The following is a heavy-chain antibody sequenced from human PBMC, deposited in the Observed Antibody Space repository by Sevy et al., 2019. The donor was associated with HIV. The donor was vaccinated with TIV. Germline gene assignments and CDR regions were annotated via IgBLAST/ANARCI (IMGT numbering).Heavy chain of an antibody. D-gene: IGHD1-20*01. Sequence: ASVKVSCKTTGYIFSDYNMHWVRQAPGQGLEWMALINPNSGVTIYAQKFRGRVSLTRDTSMSTAYMELSALTSDDTAVYYCVREDNNAPRTLLSFDICGQGTMVTVSS. CDR1: GYIFSDYN. CDR2: INPNSGVT. J-gene: IGHJ3*02. CDR3: VREDNNAPRTLLSFDI. V-gene: IGHV1-2*06.